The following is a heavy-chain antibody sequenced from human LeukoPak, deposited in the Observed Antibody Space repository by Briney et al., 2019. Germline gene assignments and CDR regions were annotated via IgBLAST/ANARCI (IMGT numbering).Heavy chain of an antibody. Sequence: GGSLRLSCVASGFTFSSNGMHWVRQAPGRGLEWVAVIWYDGSNKYYADSVKGRFTISRDNSKNTLYLQMNSLRAEDTAVYYCARAEKIAVAGMGYYFDYWGQGTLVTVSS. J-gene: IGHJ4*02. D-gene: IGHD6-19*01. CDR2: IWYDGSNK. CDR3: ARAEKIAVAGMGYYFDY. V-gene: IGHV3-33*01. CDR1: GFTFSSNG.